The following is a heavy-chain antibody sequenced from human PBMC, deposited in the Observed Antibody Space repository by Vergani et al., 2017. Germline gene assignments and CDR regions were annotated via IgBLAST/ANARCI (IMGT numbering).Heavy chain of an antibody. V-gene: IGHV3-30*02. CDR1: GCTFSSYG. CDR3: AKETYYYDSSGPGYFDY. D-gene: IGHD3-22*01. CDR2: IRYDGSNK. Sequence: QVQLVESGGGVVQPGGSLRLSCAASGCTFSSYGMHWVRQAPGKGLEWVAFIRYDGSNKYYADSVKGRFTISRDNSKNTLYLQMNSLRAEDTAVYYCAKETYYYDSSGPGYFDYWGQGTLVTVSS. J-gene: IGHJ4*02.